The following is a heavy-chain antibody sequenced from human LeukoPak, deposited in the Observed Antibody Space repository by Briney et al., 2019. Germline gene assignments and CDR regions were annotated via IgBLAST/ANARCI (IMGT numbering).Heavy chain of an antibody. V-gene: IGHV3-23*01. J-gene: IGHJ4*02. Sequence: SGGSLRLSCAASGFTFSSHAMSWVRQAPGKGLEWVSAISGSGGSTYYADSVKGRFTISRDNSKNTLYLQMNSLRAEDTAVYYCAKDKDYYDSSGYSSVFDYWGQGTLVTVSS. CDR1: GFTFSSHA. CDR2: ISGSGGST. CDR3: AKDKDYYDSSGYSSVFDY. D-gene: IGHD3-22*01.